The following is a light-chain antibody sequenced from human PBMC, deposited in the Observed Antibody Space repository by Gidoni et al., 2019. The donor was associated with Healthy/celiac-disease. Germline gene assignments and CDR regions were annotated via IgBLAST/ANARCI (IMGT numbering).Light chain of an antibody. J-gene: IGLJ2*01. CDR3: NSRDSSGNHVV. CDR2: GKN. Sequence: SSELTQDPAVSVALVQTVRITCQGDSLRSYYASWYQQNPGQAPVLVIYGKNNRPSGIPDRFSGSSSGNTASLTITGAQAEDEADYYCNSRDSSGNHVVFGGGTKLTVL. CDR1: SLRSYY. V-gene: IGLV3-19*01.